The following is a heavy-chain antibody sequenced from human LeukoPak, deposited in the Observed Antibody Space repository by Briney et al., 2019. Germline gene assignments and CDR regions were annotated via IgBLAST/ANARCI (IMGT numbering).Heavy chain of an antibody. CDR3: ARHPHDFWSGYYPMAFDI. CDR1: GGSISGYY. J-gene: IGHJ3*02. Sequence: SETLSLTCTVSGGSISGYYWSWIRQPAGKGLEWIGRIYTSGSTNYNPSLKSRVTISVDTSKNQFSLKLSSVTAADTAVYYCARHPHDFWSGYYPMAFDIWGQGTMVTVSS. D-gene: IGHD3-3*01. V-gene: IGHV4-4*07. CDR2: IYTSGST.